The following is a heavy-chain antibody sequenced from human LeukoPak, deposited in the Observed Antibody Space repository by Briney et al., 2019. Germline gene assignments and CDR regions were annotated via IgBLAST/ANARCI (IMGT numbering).Heavy chain of an antibody. CDR3: AKSCGGTCYSYGMDV. CDR1: GFTFSSYA. Sequence: AGSLRLSCAASGFTFSSYAMHWVRQAPAKGLEWVAVISYDGSNKYYADSVKGRFTISRDNSKNTLYLQLNSLRAEDTALYYCAKSCGGTCYSYGMDVWGQGTAVTVSS. CDR2: ISYDGSNK. V-gene: IGHV3-30-3*02. J-gene: IGHJ6*02. D-gene: IGHD2-15*01.